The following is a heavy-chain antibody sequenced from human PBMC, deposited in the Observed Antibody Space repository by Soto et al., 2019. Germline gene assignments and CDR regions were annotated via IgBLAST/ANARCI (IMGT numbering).Heavy chain of an antibody. CDR2: VYYTGST. V-gene: IGHV4-30-4*01. J-gene: IGHJ5*02. CDR3: VRTAREGAVAPHWFDL. CDR1: SASIRSSDYS. D-gene: IGHD2-21*02. Sequence: PSETLSLTCTVSSASIRSSDYSGRWIRQAPGKGLEWIGYVYYTGSTYYNPSLMSRLLISIDTSKNQFSLKLSSVTAAETAVYFCVRTAREGAVAPHWFDLWGQGTQVTVSS.